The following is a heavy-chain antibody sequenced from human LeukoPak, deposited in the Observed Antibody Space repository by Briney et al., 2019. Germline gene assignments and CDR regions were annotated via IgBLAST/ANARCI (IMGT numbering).Heavy chain of an antibody. CDR2: IYGSGSST. Sequence: GGSLRLSCASSGFTFRSYAMSWVRQAPGKGLEWVSGIYGSGSSTYYADSVKGRFTISRDNSKNTLYLQMNSLRAEDTAVYYCAKDPLAYCGGDCYTGFDYWGQGTLVTVSS. D-gene: IGHD2-21*02. J-gene: IGHJ4*02. CDR1: GFTFRSYA. CDR3: AKDPLAYCGGDCYTGFDY. V-gene: IGHV3-23*01.